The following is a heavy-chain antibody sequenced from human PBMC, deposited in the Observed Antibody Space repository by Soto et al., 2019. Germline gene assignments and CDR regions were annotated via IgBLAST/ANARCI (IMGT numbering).Heavy chain of an antibody. V-gene: IGHV4-31*03. CDR3: ATIAGTAGGPIDY. CDR1: GGSISSGGYY. J-gene: IGHJ4*02. Sequence: SETLSLTCTVSGGSISSGGYYWSWIRQHPGKGLEWIGYIYYSGSTYYNPSLKSRVTISVDTSKNQFSLKLSSVTAVDTAVYYCATIAGTAGGPIDYWGQGTLVTVSS. D-gene: IGHD6-13*01. CDR2: IYYSGST.